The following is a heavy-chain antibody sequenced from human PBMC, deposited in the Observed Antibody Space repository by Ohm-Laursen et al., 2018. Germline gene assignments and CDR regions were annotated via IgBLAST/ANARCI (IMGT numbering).Heavy chain of an antibody. D-gene: IGHD3-22*01. CDR3: ARGSSSGYTY. Sequence: SDTLSLTCAVYGGSFSGYYWSWIRQPPGKGLEWIGEINHSGSTNYNPSLKSRVTISVDTSKNQFSLKLSSVTAADTAVYYCARGSSSGYTYWGQGTLVTVSS. V-gene: IGHV4-34*01. CDR2: INHSGST. J-gene: IGHJ4*02. CDR1: GGSFSGYY.